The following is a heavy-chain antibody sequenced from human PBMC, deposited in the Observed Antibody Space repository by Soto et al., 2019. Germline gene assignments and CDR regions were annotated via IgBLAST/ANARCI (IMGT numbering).Heavy chain of an antibody. CDR1: GYSFTSYW. CDR3: ASGPYYDSSGYYYGFDY. D-gene: IGHD3-22*01. V-gene: IGHV5-51*01. J-gene: IGHJ4*02. CDR2: IYPGDSDT. Sequence: GESLKISCKGSGYSFTSYWIGWVRQMPGKGLEWMGIIYPGDSDTRYSPSFQGQVTISADKSISTAYLQWSSLKASDTAMYYCASGPYYDSSGYYYGFDYWGQGTLVTISS.